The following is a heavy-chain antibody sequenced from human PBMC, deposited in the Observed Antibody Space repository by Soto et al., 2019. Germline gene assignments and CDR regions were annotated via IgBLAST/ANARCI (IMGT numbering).Heavy chain of an antibody. Sequence: QVQLVESGGGVVQPGRSLRLSCAASGFTFSSYAMHWVRQAPGKGLERVAVISYDGSNQYYADSVKGRFTISRDNSKNTLYLQMNSLRAEDTAVYYCARDPLYYDILTDYHEYYYYYGMDVWGQGTTVTVSS. CDR1: GFTFSSYA. CDR2: ISYDGSNQ. J-gene: IGHJ6*02. V-gene: IGHV3-30-3*01. CDR3: ARDPLYYDILTDYHEYYYYYGMDV. D-gene: IGHD3-9*01.